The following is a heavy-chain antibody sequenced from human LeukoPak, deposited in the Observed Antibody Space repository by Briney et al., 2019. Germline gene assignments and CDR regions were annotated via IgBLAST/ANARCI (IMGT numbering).Heavy chain of an antibody. D-gene: IGHD5-18*01. Sequence: AGGSLRLSCAASGFTFSSHGMHWVRQAPGKGLEWVALIWYGGSKKNYADSVKGRFTISRDDSKSTLYLQINSLRAEDTAVYYCAKDLSYGSNWFDPWGQGTLVTVSS. J-gene: IGHJ5*02. CDR3: AKDLSYGSNWFDP. V-gene: IGHV3-33*06. CDR2: IWYGGSKK. CDR1: GFTFSSHG.